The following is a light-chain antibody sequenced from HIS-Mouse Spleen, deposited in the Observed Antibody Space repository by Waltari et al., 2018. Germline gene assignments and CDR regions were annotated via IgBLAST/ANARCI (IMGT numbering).Light chain of an antibody. CDR1: QSVLYSSNNKNY. CDR2: WAS. V-gene: IGKV4-1*01. CDR3: QQYYSTPT. Sequence: QSPDSLAVSLGERATINCKSSQSVLYSSNNKNYLAWYQQKPGQPPKLLIYWASTRESGVPDRFSGSGSGTDFTLTISSLQAEDVAVYYCQQYYSTPTFGGGTKVEIK. J-gene: IGKJ4*01.